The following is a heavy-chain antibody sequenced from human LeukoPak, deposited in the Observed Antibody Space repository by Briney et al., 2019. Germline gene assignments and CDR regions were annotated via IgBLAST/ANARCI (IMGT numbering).Heavy chain of an antibody. D-gene: IGHD3-10*01. CDR3: ARERRSGSYYYFDY. J-gene: IGHJ4*02. CDR2: IYYSGST. CDR1: GGSISNYY. V-gene: IGHV4-59*01. Sequence: SETLSLTCTVSGGSISNYYWSWIRQPPGKGLEWVGYIYYSGSTNYNPSLKSRVTISVDTSKNQFSLKLSSVTAADTAVYYCARERRSGSYYYFDYWGQGTLVTVSS.